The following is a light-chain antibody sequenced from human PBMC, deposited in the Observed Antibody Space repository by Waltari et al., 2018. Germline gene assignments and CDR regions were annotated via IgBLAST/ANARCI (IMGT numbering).Light chain of an antibody. V-gene: IGLV2-8*01. J-gene: IGLJ2*01. Sequence: QSALTQPPSASGSPGQSVPISCTATSRDVGGIDYVSWYQLHPGKAPKLLIYEVAKRPSGVPDRFSGSKSANTASLTVSDLQPEDEADYYCSSYGGSNNVLFGGGTKLTVL. CDR2: EVA. CDR3: SSYGGSNNVL. CDR1: SRDVGGIDY.